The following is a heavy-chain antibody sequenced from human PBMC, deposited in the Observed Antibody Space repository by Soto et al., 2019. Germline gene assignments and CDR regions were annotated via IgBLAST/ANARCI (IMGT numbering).Heavy chain of an antibody. CDR3: ARGMATTLYYFDY. CDR2: IYYSEST. CDR1: GGSISISSYY. J-gene: IGHJ4*02. D-gene: IGHD5-12*01. V-gene: IGHV4-39*07. Sequence: SETLSLTCTVSGGSISISSYYWGWFRQPPGKGLEWIGSIYYSESTNYNPSLKSRVTISVDTSKNQFSLKLSSVTAADTAVYYCARGMATTLYYFDYWGQGTLVTVSS.